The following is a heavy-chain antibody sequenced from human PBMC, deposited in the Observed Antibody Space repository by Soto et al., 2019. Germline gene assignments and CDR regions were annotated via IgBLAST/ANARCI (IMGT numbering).Heavy chain of an antibody. CDR1: GFTFSSYA. Sequence: PGGSLRLSCAASGFTFSSYAMSWVRQAPGKGLEWVSAISGSGGSTYYADSVKGRFTISRDNSKNTLYLQMNSLRAEDTAVYYCAKGVPVYYYGSGSYYMDGNWFDPWGQGTLVTVSS. V-gene: IGHV3-23*01. J-gene: IGHJ5*02. CDR2: ISGSGGST. CDR3: AKGVPVYYYGSGSYYMDGNWFDP. D-gene: IGHD3-10*01.